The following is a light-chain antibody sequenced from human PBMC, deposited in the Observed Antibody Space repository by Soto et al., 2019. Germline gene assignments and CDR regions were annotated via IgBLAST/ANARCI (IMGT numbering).Light chain of an antibody. CDR3: CSYVGSDTYVI. Sequence: QSVLTQPASVSGSPGQSITISCTGTSSDIGGYILVSWYQQEPGKAPKLMIYEGSKRPSGVSNRFSGFKSGNTASLTISGLQAEDEAHYYCCSYVGSDTYVIFGGGTKVTVL. CDR2: EGS. V-gene: IGLV2-23*01. J-gene: IGLJ2*01. CDR1: SSDIGGYIL.